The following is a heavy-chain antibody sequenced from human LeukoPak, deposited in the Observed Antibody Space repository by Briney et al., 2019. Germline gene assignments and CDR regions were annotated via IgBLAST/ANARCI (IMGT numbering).Heavy chain of an antibody. V-gene: IGHV3-23*01. CDR3: AKDLGSVTTSLV. J-gene: IGHJ4*02. D-gene: IGHD4-17*01. Sequence: PGGSLRLSCAASGFTFSSYAMSWVRQAPGKGLEWVSAISGSGGSTYYADSVKGRFTISRDNSKNTRYLQMNSLRAEDTAVYYCAKDLGSVTTSLVWDQGTLVTVSS. CDR1: GFTFSSYA. CDR2: ISGSGGST.